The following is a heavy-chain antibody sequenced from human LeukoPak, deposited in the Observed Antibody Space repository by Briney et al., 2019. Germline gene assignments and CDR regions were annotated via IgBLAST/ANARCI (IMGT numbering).Heavy chain of an antibody. CDR3: ARRGYTSGWYYFDY. D-gene: IGHD6-19*01. J-gene: IGHJ4*02. CDR1: GGSLSSYY. Sequence: KPSETLSLTCTVSGGSLSSYYWSWIRQPPGKGLEWIGRIYYSGSTDYNPSLKSRVTISVDTSKNQFSLKLSSVTAADTAVYYCARRGYTSGWYYFDYWGQGTLVTVSS. CDR2: IYYSGST. V-gene: IGHV4-39*01.